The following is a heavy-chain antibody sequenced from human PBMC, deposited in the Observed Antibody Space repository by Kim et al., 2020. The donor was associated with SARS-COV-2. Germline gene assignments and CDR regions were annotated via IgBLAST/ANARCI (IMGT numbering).Heavy chain of an antibody. J-gene: IGHJ4*02. Sequence: GGSLRISCVASGFTFSSYVMSWVRQAPGKGLEWVSGITDSGGDTYYADSVKGRFTISRDNSKNILYPQMNSLRAEDTAIYYCAKDSGPVDIVAAIDSWGQGTLVTAAS. V-gene: IGHV3-23*01. CDR1: GFTFSSYV. CDR2: ITDSGGDT. CDR3: AKDSGPVDIVAAIDS. D-gene: IGHD5-12*01.